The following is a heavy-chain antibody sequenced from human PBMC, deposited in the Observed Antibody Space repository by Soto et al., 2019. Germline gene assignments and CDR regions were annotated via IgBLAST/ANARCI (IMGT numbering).Heavy chain of an antibody. V-gene: IGHV4-31*03. J-gene: IGHJ3*02. CDR1: GGSISSGGNY. D-gene: IGHD2-21*02. CDR3: ANRLPCGGDCYWAFDI. CDR2: IYYSGST. Sequence: QVQLQESGPGLVKPSQTLSLTCTVSGGSISSGGNYWSWIRQHPGKGLEWIGYIYYSGSTYYNPSLKSRVTISVDTSKNQFSLKLSSVTAADTAVYYCANRLPCGGDCYWAFDIWGQGTMVTVSS.